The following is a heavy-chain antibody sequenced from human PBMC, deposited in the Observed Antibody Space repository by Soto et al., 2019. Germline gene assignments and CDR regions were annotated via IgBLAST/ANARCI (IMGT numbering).Heavy chain of an antibody. D-gene: IGHD2-2*01. V-gene: IGHV3-53*01. Sequence: PGGSLRLSCAASGSTVISNYMSWVRRAPGKGLEWVSVIYSGGSTYYADSVKGRFTISRDNSKNTLYLQMNSLRAEDTAVYYCARRCSSTSCRYGMDVWGQGTTVTVSS. CDR3: ARRCSSTSCRYGMDV. CDR2: IYSGGST. CDR1: GSTVISNY. J-gene: IGHJ6*02.